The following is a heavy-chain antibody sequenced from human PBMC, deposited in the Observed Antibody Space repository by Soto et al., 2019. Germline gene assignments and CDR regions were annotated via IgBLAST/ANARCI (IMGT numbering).Heavy chain of an antibody. CDR3: ARRGSYPQRTGGAFDI. D-gene: IGHD1-26*01. V-gene: IGHV1-69*01. Sequence: QVQLVQSGAEVKKPGSSVKVSCKASGGTFSSYAISWVRQAPGQGLEWMGGIIPIVGTANYAQKFQGRVTITADESTSTAYRELSSLRSEDTAVYYCARRGSYPQRTGGAFDIWGQGTMVTVSS. CDR1: GGTFSSYA. CDR2: IIPIVGTA. J-gene: IGHJ3*02.